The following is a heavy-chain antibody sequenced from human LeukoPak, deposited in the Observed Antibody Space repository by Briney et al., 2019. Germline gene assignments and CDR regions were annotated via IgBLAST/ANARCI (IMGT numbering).Heavy chain of an antibody. V-gene: IGHV4-4*09. J-gene: IGHJ5*02. CDR3: ARHPGTAVAGLKPWFDP. CDR1: GGSISSYY. D-gene: IGHD6-19*01. CDR2: IYTSGST. Sequence: SETLSLTCTVSGGSISSYYWSWIRQPPGKGLGWIGYIYTSGSTNYNPSLKSRVTISVDTSKNQFSLKLSSVTAADTAVYYCARHPGTAVAGLKPWFDPWGQGTLVTVSS.